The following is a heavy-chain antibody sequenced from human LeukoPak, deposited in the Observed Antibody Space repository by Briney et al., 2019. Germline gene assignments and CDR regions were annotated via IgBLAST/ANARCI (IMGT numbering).Heavy chain of an antibody. CDR2: SYHSGST. V-gene: IGHV4-4*02. Sequence: SGTLSLTCAVSGGSITSSKWWTWVRQPPGKGLEWIGESYHSGSTNYIPLLKSRVTILVDKSKKQFSLKLSSVTAADTAVYYCARPTPYGFDIWGQGTIVTVFS. J-gene: IGHJ3*02. CDR3: ARPTPYGFDI. CDR1: GGSITSSKW.